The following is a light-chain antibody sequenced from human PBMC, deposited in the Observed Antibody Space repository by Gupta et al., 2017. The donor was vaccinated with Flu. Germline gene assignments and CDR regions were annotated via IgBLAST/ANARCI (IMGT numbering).Light chain of an antibody. V-gene: IGLV1-40*01. CDR1: HSNVGAGYG. J-gene: IGLJ3*02. Sequence: QSVLTQPPSASGAPGKSVTISCTGSHSNVGAGYGVHWYHQLPGAAPRLLIYRNKYRPSGVPDRFSGSKSGASASLAITELQADDEGDYYCQSYDTTLSASVFGGGTKLTVL. CDR2: RNK. CDR3: QSYDTTLSASV.